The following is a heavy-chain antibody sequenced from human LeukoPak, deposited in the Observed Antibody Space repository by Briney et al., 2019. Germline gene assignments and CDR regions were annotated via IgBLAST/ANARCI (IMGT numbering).Heavy chain of an antibody. CDR1: GGSISSSSYY. V-gene: IGHV4-39*07. D-gene: IGHD6-13*01. J-gene: IGHJ4*02. Sequence: SETLSLTCTVSGGSISSSSYYWGWIRQPPGKGPEWIGSIYYSGSTYYNPSLKSRVTISVDTSKNQFSLKLSSVTAADTAVYYCASSSWYYFDYWGQGTLVTVSS. CDR3: ASSSWYYFDY. CDR2: IYYSGST.